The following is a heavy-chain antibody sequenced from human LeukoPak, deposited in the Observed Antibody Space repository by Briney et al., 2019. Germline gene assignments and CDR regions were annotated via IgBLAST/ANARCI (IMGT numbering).Heavy chain of an antibody. D-gene: IGHD3-10*01. CDR2: IYYTGST. J-gene: IGHJ5*02. CDR3: ASRVGYYYGSGSYFFDP. V-gene: IGHV4-59*08. CDR1: GGSISSYY. Sequence: PSETLSLTCSVPGGSISSYYWSWIRQPPGKGLEWIGYIYYTGSTNYNPSLKSRVTISVDTSKNQFSLKLSSVTAADTAVYYCASRVGYYYGSGSYFFDPWGQGTLVTVSS.